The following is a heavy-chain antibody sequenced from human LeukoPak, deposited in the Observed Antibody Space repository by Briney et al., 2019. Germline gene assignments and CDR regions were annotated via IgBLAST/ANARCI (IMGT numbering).Heavy chain of an antibody. CDR1: GGSISSGGYS. CDR3: ARAGAVRGVIKNWFDP. D-gene: IGHD3-10*01. V-gene: IGHV4-30-2*01. Sequence: SETLSLTCTVSGGSISSGGYSWSWIRQPPGKGLKWIGYIYHSGSTYYNPSLKSRVTISVDRSKNQFSLKLSSVTAADTAVYYCARAGAVRGVIKNWFDPWGQGTLVTVSS. J-gene: IGHJ5*02. CDR2: IYHSGST.